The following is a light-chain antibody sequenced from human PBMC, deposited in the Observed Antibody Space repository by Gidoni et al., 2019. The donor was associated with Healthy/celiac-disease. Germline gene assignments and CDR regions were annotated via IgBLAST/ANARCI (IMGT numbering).Light chain of an antibody. J-gene: IGLJ2*01. Sequence: QSALTQPAPVSGSPGQSITISCTGTSSDVGGYNLVSWYQQHPGKAPKLMIYEGSKRPSGVSNRFSGSKSGNTASLTISGLQAEDEADYYCCSYAGSSTPVFGGGTKLTVL. CDR3: CSYAGSSTPV. CDR2: EGS. CDR1: SSDVGGYNL. V-gene: IGLV2-23*01.